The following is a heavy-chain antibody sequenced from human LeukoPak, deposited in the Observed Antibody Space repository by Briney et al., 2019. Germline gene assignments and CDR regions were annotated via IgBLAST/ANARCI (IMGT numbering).Heavy chain of an antibody. CDR3: DTVGSDY. D-gene: IGHD2-15*01. J-gene: IGHJ4*02. CDR2: ISSSSSTI. CDR1: GFIFSSYG. V-gene: IGHV3-48*01. Sequence: PGGSLRLSCAASGFIFSSYGMNWVRQAPGKGLEWVSYISSSSSTIYYADSVKGRFTISRDNSKNTLYLQMNSLRAEDTAVYYCDTVGSDYWGQGTLVTVSS.